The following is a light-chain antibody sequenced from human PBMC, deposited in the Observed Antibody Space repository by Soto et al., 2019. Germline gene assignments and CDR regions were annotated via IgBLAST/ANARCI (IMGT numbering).Light chain of an antibody. CDR1: QSVSSEK. J-gene: IGKJ4*01. Sequence: EIVLTQSPGTLSLSPGERASLSCRASQSVSSEKLAWYQQKPGQAPRLLIFGASGRATGIPERFSGSGSGTGFSLTISRLEPEDSAVYYCQQYGSSRLTFGGGTKVEIK. CDR2: GAS. V-gene: IGKV3-20*01. CDR3: QQYGSSRLT.